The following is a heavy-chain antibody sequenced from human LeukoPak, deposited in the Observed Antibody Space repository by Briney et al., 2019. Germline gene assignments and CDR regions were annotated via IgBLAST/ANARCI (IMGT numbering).Heavy chain of an antibody. J-gene: IGHJ6*03. CDR1: GFTFSSYW. CDR2: IKQDGSEK. CDR3: ARDRTSYSSSWYVNYYYYYYMDV. Sequence: GGSLRLSCAASGFTFSSYWMSWVRQAPGKGLEGVANIKQDGSEKYYVDSVKGRFTISRDNAKNSLYLQMNSLRAEDTAVYYCARDRTSYSSSWYVNYYYYYYMDVWGKGTTVTISS. V-gene: IGHV3-7*01. D-gene: IGHD6-13*01.